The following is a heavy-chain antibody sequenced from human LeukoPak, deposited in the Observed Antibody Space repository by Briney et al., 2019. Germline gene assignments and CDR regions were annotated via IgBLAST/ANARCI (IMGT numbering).Heavy chain of an antibody. V-gene: IGHV3-23*01. CDR2: ISGSGGST. CDR3: VKDAHSSGWYKLEYRYFDY. J-gene: IGHJ4*02. CDR1: GFTFSSYA. Sequence: GASLRLSCAASGFTFSSYAMSWVRQAPGKGLEWVSAISGSGGSTYYADSVKGRFTISRDNSKNTLYPQMNSLRAEDTAVYYCVKDAHSSGWYKLEYRYFDYWGQGTLVTVSS. D-gene: IGHD6-19*01.